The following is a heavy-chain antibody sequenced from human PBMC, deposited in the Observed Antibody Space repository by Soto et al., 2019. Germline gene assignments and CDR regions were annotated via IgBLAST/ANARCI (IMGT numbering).Heavy chain of an antibody. CDR1: GFTFSSYA. Sequence: EVQLLESGGGLVQPGGSLRLSCAASGFTFSSYAMSWVRQAAGKGLEWVSTISGSGGSTYYADSVKGRFTISKDNSKNTLYLQMNSLRAEDTAVYYCAKDGLGAYSYGSYYFDYWGQGTLVTVSS. CDR2: ISGSGGST. V-gene: IGHV3-23*01. CDR3: AKDGLGAYSYGSYYFDY. J-gene: IGHJ4*02. D-gene: IGHD5-18*01.